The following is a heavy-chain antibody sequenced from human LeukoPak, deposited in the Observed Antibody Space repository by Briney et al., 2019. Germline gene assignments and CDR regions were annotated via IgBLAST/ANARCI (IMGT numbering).Heavy chain of an antibody. CDR2: ISAYNGNT. CDR3: ARLYYYDSSGYRGCFFDY. CDR1: GYTFTSYG. D-gene: IGHD3-22*01. Sequence: ASVKVSCKASGYTFTSYGISWVRQAPGQGLEWMGWISAYNGNTNYAQKLQGRVTMTTDTSTSTAYMELRSLRSDDTAVYYCARLYYYDSSGYRGCFFDYWGQGTLVTVSS. J-gene: IGHJ4*02. V-gene: IGHV1-18*01.